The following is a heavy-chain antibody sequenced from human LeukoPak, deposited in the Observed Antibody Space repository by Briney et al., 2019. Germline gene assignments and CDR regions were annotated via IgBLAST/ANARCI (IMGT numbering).Heavy chain of an antibody. CDR1: GFTVSSNY. J-gene: IGHJ3*02. V-gene: IGHV3-53*01. D-gene: IGHD2/OR15-2a*01. Sequence: GGSLRLSCAASGFTVSSNYMSWVRQAPGKGLEWVSVIYSGGSTYYADSVKGRSAISRDNSKNTLYLQMNSLRAEDTAVYYCARVSRNRHAFDIWGQGTMVTVSS. CDR3: ARVSRNRHAFDI. CDR2: IYSGGST.